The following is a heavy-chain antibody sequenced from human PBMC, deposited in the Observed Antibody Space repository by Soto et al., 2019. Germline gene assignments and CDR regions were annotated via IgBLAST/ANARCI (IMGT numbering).Heavy chain of an antibody. Sequence: QVQLVESGGGVVQPGRSLRLSCAASGFTFSSYAMHWVRQAPGKGLEWVAVISYDGSNKYYADSVKGRFTISRDNSKNTLYLQMNSLRAEDKAVYYCAGGRWLQSDYWGQGTLVTVSS. D-gene: IGHD5-12*01. CDR1: GFTFSSYA. CDR2: ISYDGSNK. J-gene: IGHJ4*02. V-gene: IGHV3-30-3*01. CDR3: AGGRWLQSDY.